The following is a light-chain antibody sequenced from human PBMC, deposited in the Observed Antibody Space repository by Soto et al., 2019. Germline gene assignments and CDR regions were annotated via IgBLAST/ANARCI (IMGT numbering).Light chain of an antibody. CDR2: GAS. V-gene: IGKV1-39*01. Sequence: DIQMTQSPSSLSASVGDRATITCRTSQTVNNYLNWYQHIPGKAPKLLIYGASSLQGGVPSRFSSTASGTDFTLTIGNLQPEDFATYYCQQTYITPLTFGGGTKVDIK. CDR3: QQTYITPLT. CDR1: QTVNNY. J-gene: IGKJ4*01.